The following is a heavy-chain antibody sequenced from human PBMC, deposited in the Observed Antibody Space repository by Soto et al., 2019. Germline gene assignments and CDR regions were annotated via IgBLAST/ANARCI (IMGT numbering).Heavy chain of an antibody. J-gene: IGHJ4*02. V-gene: IGHV2-5*01. D-gene: IGHD3-3*01. CDR3: AHSFANGLVITPFDY. CDR1: GFSLSTSGVG. Sequence: QITLKESGPTLVKPTQTLTLTCTFSGFSLSTSGVGVGWIRQPPGKALEGLALIYWYDDKRYSPSLKSRLTITKDTSKNQVVLTMTNMDPVDTATYYCAHSFANGLVITPFDYWGQGTLVTVSS. CDR2: IYWYDDK.